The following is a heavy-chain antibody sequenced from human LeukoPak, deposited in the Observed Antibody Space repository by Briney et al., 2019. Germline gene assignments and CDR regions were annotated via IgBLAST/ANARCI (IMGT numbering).Heavy chain of an antibody. V-gene: IGHV1-18*01. CDR1: GYTFTTYG. J-gene: IGHJ4*02. Sequence: ASVKVSCKASGYTFTTYGISWVRQAPGHGLEWMGWISTFNGHTNYAQSRQDRVTMTTDTATSTVYMELSSLTLDDTAVYYCARGYCSSTSCYGDYYFDYWGQGTLVTVSS. CDR2: ISTFNGHT. D-gene: IGHD2-2*01. CDR3: ARGYCSSTSCYGDYYFDY.